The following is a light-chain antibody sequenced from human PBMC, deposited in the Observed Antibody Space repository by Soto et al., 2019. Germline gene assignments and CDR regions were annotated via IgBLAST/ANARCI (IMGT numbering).Light chain of an antibody. CDR1: QSVSSSY. J-gene: IGKJ1*01. V-gene: IGKV3-20*01. Sequence: EKVLTQSPGTLPLSAGERATLSCRVSQSVSSSYLAWYQQKPGQAPRLLIYGASSRATGIPDRFSGSGSGTDFTLTISRLEPEDFAVYYCQQYGSSRWTLGQGANVDIK. CDR3: QQYGSSRWT. CDR2: GAS.